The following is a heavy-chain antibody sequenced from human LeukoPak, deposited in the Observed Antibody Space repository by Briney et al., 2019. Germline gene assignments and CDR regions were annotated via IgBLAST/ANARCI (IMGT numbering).Heavy chain of an antibody. J-gene: IGHJ6*02. D-gene: IGHD3-22*01. CDR3: ARAPYDSSGYYYYYGMDV. Sequence: ASVKVSCKASGYTFTRYGISWVRQAPGQGLEWMGWISAYNGNREYAQKLQGRVTMTTDTSTSTAYMELRSLRPDDTAVYYCARAPYDSSGYYYYYGMDVWGQGTTVTVSS. CDR1: GYTFTRYG. CDR2: ISAYNGNR. V-gene: IGHV1-18*01.